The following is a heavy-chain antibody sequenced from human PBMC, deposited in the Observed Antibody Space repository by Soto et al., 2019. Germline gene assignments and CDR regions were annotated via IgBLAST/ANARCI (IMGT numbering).Heavy chain of an antibody. J-gene: IGHJ4*02. CDR3: ERAGPQGRGVIGHY. Sequence: SETLSLTCTVSGDSVNSENSYWNWIRQAPGKGPGWIGYIYYNGGTNYNPSLKSRATILLDTSTNQFSLTLTSVTAADTAVYSCERAGPQGRGVIGHYWGRGILVTVSS. V-gene: IGHV4-61*01. CDR2: IYYNGGT. D-gene: IGHD3-10*01. CDR1: GDSVNSENSY.